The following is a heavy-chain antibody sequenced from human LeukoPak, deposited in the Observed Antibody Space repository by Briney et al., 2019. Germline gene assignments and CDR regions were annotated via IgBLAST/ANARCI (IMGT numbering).Heavy chain of an antibody. V-gene: IGHV4-39*07. CDR2: INHSGST. J-gene: IGHJ4*02. CDR1: GGSISSSSYY. CDR3: ALTGYSSGFDYFDY. Sequence: SETLSLTCTVSGGSISSSSYYWGWIRQPPGKGLEWIGEINHSGSTNYNPSLKSRVTISVDTSKNQFSLKLSSVTAADTAVYYCALTGYSSGFDYFDYWGQGTLVTVSS. D-gene: IGHD6-19*01.